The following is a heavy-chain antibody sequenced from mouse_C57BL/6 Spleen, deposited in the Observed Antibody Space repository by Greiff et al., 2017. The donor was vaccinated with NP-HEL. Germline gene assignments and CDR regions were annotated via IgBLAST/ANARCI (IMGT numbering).Heavy chain of an antibody. CDR2: ISSGGSYT. J-gene: IGHJ2*01. D-gene: IGHD2-3*01. V-gene: IGHV5-6*01. CDR1: GFTFSSYG. CDR3: ARQGDDHYFDY. Sequence: EVQRVESGGDLVKPGGSLKLSCAASGFTFSSYGMSWVRQTPDKRLEWVATISSGGSYTYYPDSVKGRFTISRDNAKNTLYLQMSSLKSEDTAMYYCARQGDDHYFDYWGQGTTLTVSS.